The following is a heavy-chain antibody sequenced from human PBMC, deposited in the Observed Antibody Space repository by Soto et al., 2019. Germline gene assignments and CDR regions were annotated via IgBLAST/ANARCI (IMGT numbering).Heavy chain of an antibody. CDR2: IWNDGIRK. D-gene: IGHD3-22*01. J-gene: IGHJ4*02. CDR3: ARDDDYEANAFDY. Sequence: GGSLRLSCAASGFTLRSYGMHWVRQAPGKGLEWVALIWNDGIRKVYVDSVKGRFTISRDNSKNTLDLQMNSLRAEDTAVYYCARDDDYEANAFDYWGPGTLVTVSS. V-gene: IGHV3-33*08. CDR1: GFTLRSYG.